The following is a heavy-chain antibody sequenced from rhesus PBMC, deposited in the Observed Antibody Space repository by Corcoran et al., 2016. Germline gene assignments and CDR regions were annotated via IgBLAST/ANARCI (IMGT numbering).Heavy chain of an antibody. J-gene: IGHJ5-1*01. Sequence: QLQESGPGLLKPSETLSLTCTVSGGSISGYFWSWIRQFPGTGLEWIGNIYFNSADTNYRPSLSGRVTISRDTSKSQFSLALTSLTAADTAIYYCARDSDDADWNNRFDVWGPGHLVTVSS. D-gene: IGHD1-26*01. CDR1: GGSISGYF. V-gene: IGHV4-81*01. CDR3: ARDSDDADWNNRFDV. CDR2: IYFNSADT.